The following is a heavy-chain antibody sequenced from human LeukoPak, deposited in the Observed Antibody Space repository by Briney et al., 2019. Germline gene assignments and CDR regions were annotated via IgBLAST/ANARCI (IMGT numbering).Heavy chain of an antibody. Sequence: SQTLSLTCAISEDSVSSNSAAWNWIRQSPSRGLEWLGRTYYRSKWYNDYAVSVKSRITINPDTSKNQFSLQLNSVTPEDTAVYYCARSSCSSTSCPAYGMDVWGQGTTVTVSS. D-gene: IGHD2-2*01. J-gene: IGHJ6*02. CDR2: TYYRSKWYN. V-gene: IGHV6-1*01. CDR1: EDSVSSNSAA. CDR3: ARSSCSSTSCPAYGMDV.